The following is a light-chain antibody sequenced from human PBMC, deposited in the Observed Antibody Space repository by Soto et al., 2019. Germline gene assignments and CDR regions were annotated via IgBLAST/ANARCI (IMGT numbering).Light chain of an antibody. J-gene: IGKJ5*01. CDR3: HQYAYSPQT. V-gene: IGKV3-20*01. CDR1: QTVGNNY. CDR2: NPS. Sequence: EIVLTQSPGTLSLSPGERATLSCRASQTVGNNYLAWYQQKPGQAPRLLIYNPSNRATGIPDRFTGSGSGTDFTLTITRLEPDDFAVYYCHQYAYSPQTFGQGTRLDLK.